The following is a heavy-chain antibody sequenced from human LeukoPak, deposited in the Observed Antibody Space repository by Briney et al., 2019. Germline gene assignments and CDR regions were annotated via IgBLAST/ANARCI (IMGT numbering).Heavy chain of an antibody. Sequence: ASVKVSCKASGYTFTGYYMHWVRQAPGQGLEWMGIINPSGGSTSYAQKFQGRVTMTRDTSTSTVYMELSSLRSEDTAVYYCARDYVGATGGVYWGQGTLVTVSS. D-gene: IGHD1-26*01. CDR3: ARDYVGATGGVY. J-gene: IGHJ4*02. CDR1: GYTFTGYY. CDR2: INPSGGST. V-gene: IGHV1-46*01.